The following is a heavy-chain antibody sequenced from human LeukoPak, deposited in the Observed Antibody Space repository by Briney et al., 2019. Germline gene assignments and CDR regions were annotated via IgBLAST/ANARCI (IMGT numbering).Heavy chain of an antibody. CDR2: ICWDGGST. Sequence: GGSLRLSCAASGFTFGGYAMRWVRQAPGKGLEWVSLICWDGGSTYYADSVKGRFTISRANSKNSLYLLMNGLRAEDTALYYCAKHRSSVLPWYFHLWGRGTLVTVSS. D-gene: IGHD3-22*01. CDR3: AKHRSSVLPWYFHL. V-gene: IGHV3-43D*03. CDR1: GFTFGGYA. J-gene: IGHJ2*01.